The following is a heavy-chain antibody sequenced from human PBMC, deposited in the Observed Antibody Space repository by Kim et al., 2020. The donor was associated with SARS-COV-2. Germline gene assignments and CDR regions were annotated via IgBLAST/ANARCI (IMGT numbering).Heavy chain of an antibody. J-gene: IGHJ2*01. D-gene: IGHD3-16*01. Sequence: IVNYAQKFQGRVTITADKSTSTAYMELSSLRSEDTAVYYCARGFDWYFDLWGRGTLVTVSS. V-gene: IGHV1-69*04. CDR2: IV. CDR3: ARGFDWYFDL.